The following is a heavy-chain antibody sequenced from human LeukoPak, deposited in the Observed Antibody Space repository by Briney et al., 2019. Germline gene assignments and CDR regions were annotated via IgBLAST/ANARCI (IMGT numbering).Heavy chain of an antibody. CDR1: GFTFSSYE. CDR2: ISSSGSTI. Sequence: GGSLRLSCAASGFTFSSYEMNWVRQAPGKGLEWVSYISSSGSTIYYADSVKGRFTISRDNSKNTLYLQMNSLRAEDTAVYYCAKDLGRGYYFDYWGQGTLVTVSS. D-gene: IGHD3-10*01. CDR3: AKDLGRGYYFDY. J-gene: IGHJ4*02. V-gene: IGHV3-48*03.